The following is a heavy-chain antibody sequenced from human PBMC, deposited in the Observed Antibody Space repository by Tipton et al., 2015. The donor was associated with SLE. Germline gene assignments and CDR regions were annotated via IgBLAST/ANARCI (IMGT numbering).Heavy chain of an antibody. Sequence: SLRLSCAASGFAFSNYEMSWVRQAPGKGLEWVANINEYGSEKHYVDSLKERLTISRDNAKKSVYLQMNSLRDEDTAVYYCARGKYYFDYWGQGALVTVSS. V-gene: IGHV3-7*01. CDR1: GFAFSNYE. D-gene: IGHD2/OR15-2a*01. J-gene: IGHJ4*02. CDR3: ARGKYYFDY. CDR2: INEYGSEK.